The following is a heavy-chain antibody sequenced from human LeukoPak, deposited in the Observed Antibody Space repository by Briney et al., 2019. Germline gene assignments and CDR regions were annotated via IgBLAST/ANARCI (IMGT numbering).Heavy chain of an antibody. Sequence: AISXVRQAPGQGLEWMGGIIPIFGTANYAQKFQGRVTITADESTSTAYMELSSLRSEDTAVYYCARGYSYGSTDYWGQGTLVTVSS. D-gene: IGHD5-18*01. CDR3: ARGYSYGSTDY. J-gene: IGHJ4*02. V-gene: IGHV1-69*01. CDR2: IIPIFGTA. CDR1: A.